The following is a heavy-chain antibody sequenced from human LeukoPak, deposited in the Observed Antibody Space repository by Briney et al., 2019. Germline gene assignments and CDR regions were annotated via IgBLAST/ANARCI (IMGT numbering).Heavy chain of an antibody. V-gene: IGHV3-74*01. D-gene: IGHD1-26*01. CDR2: INSDGSST. CDR3: ALPYSEISADRNRFDY. Sequence: GGSLRLSCAASGFTFSSFWMHWVRQGPGKGLVWVSRINSDGSSTNYGDSVKGRFTISRDNAKNTPYLEMNRLTAEDTAVYYCALPYSEISADRNRFDYWGQGTPVTVSS. CDR1: GFTFSSFW. J-gene: IGHJ4*02.